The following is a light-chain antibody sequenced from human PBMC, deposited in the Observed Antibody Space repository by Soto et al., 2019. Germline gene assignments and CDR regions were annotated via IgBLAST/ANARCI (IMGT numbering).Light chain of an antibody. J-gene: IGKJ1*01. V-gene: IGKV1-12*01. Sequence: DIQMTQSPPSVSASVGDRVTITFRASQDVGKWLAWYQQKPGKAPTLLIHGASSLQSGVPPRYSGSGYGTDFTLTISSVQPEDFATYYCQQSYSTGTFGQGTKVDI. CDR3: QQSYSTGT. CDR2: GAS. CDR1: QDVGKW.